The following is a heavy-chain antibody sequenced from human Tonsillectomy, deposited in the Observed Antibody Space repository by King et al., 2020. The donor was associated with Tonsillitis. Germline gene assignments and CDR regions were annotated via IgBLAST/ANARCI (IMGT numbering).Heavy chain of an antibody. CDR1: GFTFSTYG. CDR3: AKGSDFDS. V-gene: IGHV3-23*04. CDR2: INGDVGRT. Sequence: VQLVESGGGLVQPGGSLRLSCAASGFTFSTYGMTWVRQAPGKGLEWGALINGDVGRTFYRDSVKGRFTISRDNSKNTLYLQMSSLRADDTAVYFCAKGSDFDSWGRGTLVTVSS. J-gene: IGHJ4*02.